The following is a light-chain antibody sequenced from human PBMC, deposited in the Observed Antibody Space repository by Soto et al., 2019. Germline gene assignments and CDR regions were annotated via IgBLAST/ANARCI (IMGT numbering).Light chain of an antibody. CDR3: QQYYTDSST. Sequence: DIQMTPSPSTLSASVVDRVTITCRASQSISSYLNWYQQKPGKAPKLLIYAASSLQSGVPSRFSGSGSGTEFTLTISSLQPDDFATYYCQQYYTDSSTFGQGTRLEIK. CDR1: QSISSY. J-gene: IGKJ5*01. CDR2: AAS. V-gene: IGKV1-5*01.